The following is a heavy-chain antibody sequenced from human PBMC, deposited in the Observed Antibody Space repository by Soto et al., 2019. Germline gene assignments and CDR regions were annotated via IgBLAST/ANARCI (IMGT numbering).Heavy chain of an antibody. D-gene: IGHD3-10*01. CDR1: GGGFSSYA. J-gene: IGHJ5*02. V-gene: IGHV1-69*01. CDR2: IIPIFGTT. Sequence: QLVQSGAEVKKPGSSVKVSCKASGGGFSSYAVNWVRQAPGQGLEWMGGIIPIFGTTTYAQNFQGRVTITADESTVTAYMELNSLKSDDTAVYYCSRSYGSGSYGSFDHWGQGTLVTVSS. CDR3: SRSYGSGSYGSFDH.